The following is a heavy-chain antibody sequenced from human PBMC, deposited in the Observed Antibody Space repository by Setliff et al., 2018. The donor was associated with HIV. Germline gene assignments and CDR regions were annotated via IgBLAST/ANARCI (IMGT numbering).Heavy chain of an antibody. D-gene: IGHD6-13*01. CDR2: ISSYTGKT. J-gene: IGHJ3*02. V-gene: IGHV1-18*01. CDR1: GYSFSSHG. CDR3: ARDGSSTWTGVRAFDI. Sequence: ASVKVSCKTSGYSFSSHGVSWVRQAPGQGLEWVGWISSYTGKTKYAQNVQGRVTLTTDTSTSTAYMDLRSLRPDDTAVYYCARDGSSTWTGVRAFDIWGQGTMVTVSS.